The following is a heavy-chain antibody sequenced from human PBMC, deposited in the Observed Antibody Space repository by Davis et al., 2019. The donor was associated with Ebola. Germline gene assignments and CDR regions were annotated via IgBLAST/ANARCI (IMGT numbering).Heavy chain of an antibody. CDR2: IYYSGTT. D-gene: IGHD2-2*01. V-gene: IGHV4-59*08. CDR3: ARLYHIDY. CDR1: GGSISKYY. J-gene: IGHJ4*02. Sequence: SETLSLTCTVSGGSISKYYWSWIRQPPGKGLEWIGYIYYSGTTNYNPSLKSRLTMSVDTSENQLSLKLSSVTAADTAVYYCARLYHIDYWGQGTLVTVSS.